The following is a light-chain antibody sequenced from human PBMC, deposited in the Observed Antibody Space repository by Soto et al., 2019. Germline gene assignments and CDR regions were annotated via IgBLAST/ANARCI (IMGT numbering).Light chain of an antibody. CDR2: AAS. V-gene: IGKV3-20*01. J-gene: IGKJ2*01. CDR1: QSVTNNF. Sequence: EIVLTQSPGTLSLSPGEGATLSCRASQSVTNNFLAWYQQKPGQAPRLLIYAASTRAAGVPDRFSGSGYGTEFTLTITRLEPEDFAVYYCQQYGRSPLLYTFGQGTKLGVK. CDR3: QQYGRSPLLYT.